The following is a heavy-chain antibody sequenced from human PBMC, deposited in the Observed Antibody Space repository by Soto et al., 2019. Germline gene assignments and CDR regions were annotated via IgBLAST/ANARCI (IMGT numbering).Heavy chain of an antibody. V-gene: IGHV1-18*01. CDR1: GYTFTNYG. J-gene: IGHJ5*02. CDR3: ARGGGSRSQYNHYNCFDP. Sequence: QVQLVQSGGEVKKPGASVKVSCKASGYTFTNYGISWVRQAPGQGLEWMGWINVYNGNTKYAQKVQGRVTMTTDTPTSNAYIRLRSLRSDDTAVYYCARGGGSRSQYNHYNCFDPWGQGTLVTASS. D-gene: IGHD3-10*01. CDR2: INVYNGNT.